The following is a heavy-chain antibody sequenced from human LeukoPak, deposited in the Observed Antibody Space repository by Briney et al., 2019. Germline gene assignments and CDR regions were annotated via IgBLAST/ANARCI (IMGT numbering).Heavy chain of an antibody. V-gene: IGHV4-34*01. CDR3: ARGRGGATPH. J-gene: IGHJ4*02. CDR1: GGSFSGYY. CDR2: INHSGST. D-gene: IGHD1-26*01. Sequence: SETLSHTCAVYGGSFSGYYWSWIRQPPGKGLEWIGEINHSGSTNYNPSLKSRVTISVDTSKNQFSLKLSSVTAADTAVYYCARGRGGATPHWGQGTLVTVSS.